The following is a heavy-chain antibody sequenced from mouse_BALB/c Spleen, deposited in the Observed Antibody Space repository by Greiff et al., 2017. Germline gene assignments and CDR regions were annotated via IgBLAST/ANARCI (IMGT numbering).Heavy chain of an antibody. CDR2: ISSGSSTI. Sequence: EVMLVESGGGLVQPGGSRKLSCAASGFTFSSFGMHWVRQAPEKGLEWVAYISSGSSTIYYADTVKGRFTISRDNPKNTLFLQMTSLRSEDTAMYYCAREGVITRAMDYWGQGTSVTVSS. CDR3: AREGVITRAMDY. CDR1: GFTFSSFG. D-gene: IGHD2-4*01. J-gene: IGHJ4*01. V-gene: IGHV5-17*02.